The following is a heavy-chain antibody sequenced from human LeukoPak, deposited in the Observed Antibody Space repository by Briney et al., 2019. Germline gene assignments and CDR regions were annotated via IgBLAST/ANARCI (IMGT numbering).Heavy chain of an antibody. D-gene: IGHD3-22*01. CDR3: AKTYYYDSSGQYYFDY. CDR1: GLTVSNVW. J-gene: IGHJ4*02. CDR2: ISGSGGST. Sequence: GGSLRLSCAVSGLTVSNVWMNWVRQAPGKGLEWVSGISGSGGSTYYADSVKGRFTISRDNSKNTLYLQMNSLRAEDTAVYYCAKTYYYDSSGQYYFDYWGQGTLVTVSS. V-gene: IGHV3-23*01.